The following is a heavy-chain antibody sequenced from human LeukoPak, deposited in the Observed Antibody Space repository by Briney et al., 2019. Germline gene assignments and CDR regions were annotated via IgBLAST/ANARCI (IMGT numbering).Heavy chain of an antibody. CDR1: GFTFSNAW. J-gene: IGHJ4*02. Sequence: PGGSLRLSCAASGFTFSNAWMSWVRQAPGKGLEWVGRIKSKTDGGTTDYAAPVKGRFTISRDDSKNTLYLQMNSLKTEDTAVYYCTTDLHITMVRGVRAGSQGSYRRRGGYWGQGTLVTVSS. D-gene: IGHD3-10*01. V-gene: IGHV3-15*01. CDR2: IKSKTDGGTT. CDR3: TTDLHITMVRGVRAGSQGSYRRRGGY.